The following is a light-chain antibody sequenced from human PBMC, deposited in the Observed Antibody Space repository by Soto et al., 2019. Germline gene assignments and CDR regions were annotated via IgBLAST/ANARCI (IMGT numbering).Light chain of an antibody. CDR3: QQYGSSPDT. Sequence: EIVLTQSPGTLSLSQGERATLSCRASQSVRRSYLAWYQQKPGQSPRILLYGASSTATGIPDRFSGRGSGTDFTLTIIRREPEDCAVYYCQQYGSSPDTFGQGTKREIK. V-gene: IGKV3-20*01. CDR1: QSVRRSY. J-gene: IGKJ2*01. CDR2: GAS.